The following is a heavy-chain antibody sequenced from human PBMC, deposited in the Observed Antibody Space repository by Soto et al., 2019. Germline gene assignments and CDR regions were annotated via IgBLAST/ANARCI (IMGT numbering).Heavy chain of an antibody. CDR2: ISSSSSYI. D-gene: IGHD4-17*01. Sequence: EVQLVESGGGLVKPGGSLRLSCAASGFTFSSYSMNWVRQAPGKGLEWVSSISSSSSYIYYADSVKGRFTISRDNANNSLYLQMNGLRAEDTAVYYCARVHGYGDDRSAQPFDYWGQGTLVTVSS. J-gene: IGHJ4*02. V-gene: IGHV3-21*01. CDR1: GFTFSSYS. CDR3: ARVHGYGDDRSAQPFDY.